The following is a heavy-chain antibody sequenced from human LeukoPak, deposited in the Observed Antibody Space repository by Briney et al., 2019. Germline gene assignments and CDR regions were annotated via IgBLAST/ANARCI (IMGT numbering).Heavy chain of an antibody. V-gene: IGHV1-2*02. CDR1: GYTFTDYY. Sequence: AASVKVSCKASGYTFTDYYMHWVRQAPGQGLEWMGWINVNRGGTNYAQRFQGRVTMTRNTSITTAYMELSRLKSDDTAVYYCARRYCSSTSCYYFDYWGQGTLVTVSS. CDR2: INVNRGGT. J-gene: IGHJ4*02. CDR3: ARRYCSSTSCYYFDY. D-gene: IGHD2-2*01.